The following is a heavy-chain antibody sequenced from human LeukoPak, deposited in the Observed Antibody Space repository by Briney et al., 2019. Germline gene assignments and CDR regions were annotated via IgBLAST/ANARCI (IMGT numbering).Heavy chain of an antibody. J-gene: IGHJ4*01. V-gene: IGHV3-30*02. CDR1: GFTFSGYG. CDR2: IRYDGSSK. CDR3: AKDEDDYYENRGFDC. D-gene: IGHD3-22*01. Sequence: GGSLRLSCAASGFTFSGYGMHWVRQAPGKGLEWMAFIRYDGSSKYETDSVKGRLTISRDNSKNTLFLQMNSLRAEDTAVYYCAKDEDDYYENRGFDCWGHGALGSVSS.